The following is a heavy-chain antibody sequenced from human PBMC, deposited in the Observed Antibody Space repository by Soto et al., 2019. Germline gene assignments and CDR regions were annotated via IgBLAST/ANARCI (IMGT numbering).Heavy chain of an antibody. CDR3: ARGGYCSSTSCSLLDY. D-gene: IGHD2-2*03. V-gene: IGHV3-7*01. J-gene: IGHJ4*02. CDR2: IRQDGSQK. Sequence: TWGFLRLSCAASRFAFRSYWMSWVRQAAGKGLEWVANIRQDGSQKYYVDSVKGRFTISRDNAKNSLYLQMNSLRAEDTAVYYCARGGYCSSTSCSLLDYWGQGTLVT. CDR1: RFAFRSYW.